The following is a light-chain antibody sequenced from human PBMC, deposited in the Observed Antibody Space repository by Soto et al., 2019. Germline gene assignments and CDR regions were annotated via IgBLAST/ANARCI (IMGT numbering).Light chain of an antibody. CDR3: QQYGTSPFT. CDR1: QSVSNNY. Sequence: EIVLTQSPGTLPLSPGERATLSCRASQSVSNNYLAWYQQKPGQAPRLLISGASNRATGIPDRFSGSGSGTDFTLAISRLEPEDFAVYYCQQYGTSPFTFGPGTKVD. V-gene: IGKV3-20*01. J-gene: IGKJ3*01. CDR2: GAS.